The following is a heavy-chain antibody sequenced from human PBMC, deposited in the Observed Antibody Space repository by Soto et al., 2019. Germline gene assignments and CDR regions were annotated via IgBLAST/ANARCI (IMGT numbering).Heavy chain of an antibody. CDR3: ASYYDSSGYYQYFQH. CDR1: GFTVISNY. D-gene: IGHD3-22*01. CDR2: IYSGGST. Sequence: PGGSLRLSCAASGFTVISNYMSWVRQAPGKGLEWVSVIYSGGSTYYADSVKGRFTISRDNSKNTLYLQMNSLRAEDTAVYYCASYYDSSGYYQYFQHWGHGTLVTVSS. V-gene: IGHV3-53*01. J-gene: IGHJ1*01.